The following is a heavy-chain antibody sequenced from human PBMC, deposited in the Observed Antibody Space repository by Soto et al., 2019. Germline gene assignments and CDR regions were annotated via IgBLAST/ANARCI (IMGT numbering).Heavy chain of an antibody. CDR2: IWYDGSNK. Sequence: QVQLVESGGGVVRPGRSLRLSCAASGFTFSSYGMHWVRQAPGKGLEWVAVIWYDGSNKYYADSVKGRFTISRDNSKNTLYLQMNSLRAEDTAVYYCTRDAGYCTNGVCYTSWFDHWGQGTLVTVSS. CDR1: GFTFSSYG. J-gene: IGHJ5*02. CDR3: TRDAGYCTNGVCYTSWFDH. V-gene: IGHV3-33*01. D-gene: IGHD2-8*01.